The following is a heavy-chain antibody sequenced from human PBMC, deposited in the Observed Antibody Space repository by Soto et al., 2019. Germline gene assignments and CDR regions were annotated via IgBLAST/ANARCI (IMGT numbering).Heavy chain of an antibody. D-gene: IGHD3-22*01. J-gene: IGHJ4*02. CDR2: ISGYNGNK. V-gene: IGHV1-18*01. CDR1: GYTFTSYG. Sequence: ASVKVSCKASGYTFTSYGISWVRQAPGQGLEWMGWISGYNGNKKYAQKFQGRVTITRDTSASTAYMELSSLRSEDTAVYYCARGSGYYYWDDYWGQGTLVTVSS. CDR3: ARGSGYYYWDDY.